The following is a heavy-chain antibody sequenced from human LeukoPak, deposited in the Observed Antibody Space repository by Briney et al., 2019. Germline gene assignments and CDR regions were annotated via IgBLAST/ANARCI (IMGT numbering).Heavy chain of an antibody. CDR1: GFTFSSYA. V-gene: IGHV3-23*01. CDR2: ISGSGGST. J-gene: IGHJ6*03. CDR3: AKSSWWYDHFYYYMDV. Sequence: GGSLRLSCAASGFTFSSYAMSWVRQAPGKGLEWVSAISGSGGSTYYADSVKGRFTISRDNSKNTLYLQMNSLRAEDTAVYYCAKSSWWYDHFYYYMDVWGKGTTVTVSS. D-gene: IGHD2-15*01.